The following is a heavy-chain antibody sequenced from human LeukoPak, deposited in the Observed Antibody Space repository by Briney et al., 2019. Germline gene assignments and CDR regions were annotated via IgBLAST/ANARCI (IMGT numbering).Heavy chain of an antibody. CDR3: ARAPFSSGWMGPGY. CDR1: GFTFSSYW. D-gene: IGHD6-19*01. J-gene: IGHJ4*02. V-gene: IGHV3-74*01. Sequence: PGGSLGLSCAASGFTFSSYWMHWVRQAPGKGLVWVSRINSDGSSTTYADSVKGRFTISRDNAKNTLYLQMNSLRADDTAVYYCARAPFSSGWMGPGYWGQGTLVTVSS. CDR2: INSDGSST.